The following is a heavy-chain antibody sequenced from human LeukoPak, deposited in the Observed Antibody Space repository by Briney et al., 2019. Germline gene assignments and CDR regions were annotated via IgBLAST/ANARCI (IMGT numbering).Heavy chain of an antibody. Sequence: GGSLRLSCAASGFTFSIYAMSWVRQAPGKGLEWVSAISGSGGSTYYADSVKGRFTMSRDNSKNTLYLQMNSLRAEDTAVYYCAKYFAVINAFDAFDIWGQGTMVTVSS. D-gene: IGHD3-9*01. CDR1: GFTFSIYA. V-gene: IGHV3-23*01. J-gene: IGHJ3*02. CDR2: ISGSGGST. CDR3: AKYFAVINAFDAFDI.